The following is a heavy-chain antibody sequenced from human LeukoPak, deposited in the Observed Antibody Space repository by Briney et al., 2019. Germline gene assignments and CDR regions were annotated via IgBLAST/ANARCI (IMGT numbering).Heavy chain of an antibody. CDR1: GGSVSSGCYY. Sequence: PSETLSLTCTVSGGSVSSGCYYWSCIRQPPGKGLEWIGYIYYSGSTNYNPSLKSRVTISVDTSKNQFSLKLSSVTAADTAVFYCARVASGYDVFDIWGQGTMVTVSS. J-gene: IGHJ3*02. CDR2: IYYSGST. D-gene: IGHD3-3*01. CDR3: ARVASGYDVFDI. V-gene: IGHV4-61*01.